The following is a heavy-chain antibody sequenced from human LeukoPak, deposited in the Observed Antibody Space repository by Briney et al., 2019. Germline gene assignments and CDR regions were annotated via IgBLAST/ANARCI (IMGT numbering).Heavy chain of an antibody. CDR3: ARLRSEDAFDI. Sequence: GESLKISCKTSGYSFTTYWIAWVRQMPGKGLEWMGIIYPGDSDTRYSPSFQGQVTISADKSISTAYLQWSSLKASDTAMYYCARLRSEDAFDIWGQGTMVTVSS. D-gene: IGHD6-19*01. CDR2: IYPGDSDT. J-gene: IGHJ3*02. CDR1: GYSFTTYW. V-gene: IGHV5-51*01.